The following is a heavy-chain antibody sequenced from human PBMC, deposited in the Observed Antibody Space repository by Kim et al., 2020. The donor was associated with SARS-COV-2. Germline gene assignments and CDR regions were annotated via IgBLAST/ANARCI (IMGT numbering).Heavy chain of an antibody. J-gene: IGHJ4*02. CDR3: ARAYSSGWAYFDY. Sequence: CADYVKGRFTISRNNAKNSLYLQMNSLRAEDTAVYYCARAYSSGWAYFDYWGQGTLVTVSS. V-gene: IGHV3-11*06. D-gene: IGHD6-19*01.